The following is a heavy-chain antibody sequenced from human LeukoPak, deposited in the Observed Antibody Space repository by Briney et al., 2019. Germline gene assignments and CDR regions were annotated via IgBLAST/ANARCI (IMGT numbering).Heavy chain of an antibody. CDR3: AKDSLGGYTYGWGIFDI. D-gene: IGHD5-18*01. V-gene: IGHV3-74*01. CDR2: ISPDGTRI. CDR1: GFSLSGYW. Sequence: GGSLRLSCAASGFSLSGYWMHWVRHAPGKGLVWVSRISPDGTRITYEESVKGRFTISRDIAKNTVYLQLNSLRADDTAVYYCAKDSLGGYTYGWGIFDIWGQGTLVTVSS. J-gene: IGHJ3*02.